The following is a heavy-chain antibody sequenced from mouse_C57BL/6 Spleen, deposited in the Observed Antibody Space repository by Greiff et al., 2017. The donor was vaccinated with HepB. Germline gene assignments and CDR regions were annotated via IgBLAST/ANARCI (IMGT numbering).Heavy chain of an antibody. Sequence: QVQLQQPGAELVKPGASVKLSCKASGYTFTSYWMQWVKQRPGQGLEWIGEIDPSDSYTNYNQKFKGKATLTVDTSSSTACMQLSSLTSEDSAVYYCAVYGNYSAWFAYWGQGTLVTVSA. CDR3: AVYGNYSAWFAY. CDR2: IDPSDSYT. V-gene: IGHV1-50*01. CDR1: GYTFTSYW. J-gene: IGHJ3*01. D-gene: IGHD2-1*01.